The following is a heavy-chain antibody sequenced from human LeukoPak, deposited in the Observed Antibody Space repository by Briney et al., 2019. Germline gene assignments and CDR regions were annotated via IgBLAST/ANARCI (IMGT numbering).Heavy chain of an antibody. J-gene: IGHJ3*02. V-gene: IGHV4-59*08. CDR1: GGSISEYY. CDR2: IFYTGAT. CDR3: VRHPPRATVGWAFDI. Sequence: SETLSLTCTVSGGSISEYYWSWIRQSPGRGLEWIAYIFYTGATKYNPSLLGGVTISVDSSKNQLSLKVRSVTAVDTAIYYCVRHPPRATVGWAFDIWGQGTMVTVSS. D-gene: IGHD1-26*01.